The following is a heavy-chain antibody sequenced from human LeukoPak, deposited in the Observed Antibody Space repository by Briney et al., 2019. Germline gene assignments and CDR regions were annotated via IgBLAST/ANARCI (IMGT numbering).Heavy chain of an antibody. V-gene: IGHV1-2*02. D-gene: IGHD4-23*01. CDR3: ARDERGGNWALDY. J-gene: IGHJ4*02. CDR1: GYTLTELS. Sequence: ASVKVSCKVSGYTLTELSMHWVRQAPGQGLQWMGWINPSNGGTNYAQRFQGRVTMTWDASISTAYMELSSLRSDDTAVYSCARDERGGNWALDYWGQGTLVTVSS. CDR2: INPSNGGT.